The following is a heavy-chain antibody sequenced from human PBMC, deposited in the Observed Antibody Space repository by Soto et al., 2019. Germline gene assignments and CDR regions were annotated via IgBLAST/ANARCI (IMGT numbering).Heavy chain of an antibody. V-gene: IGHV3-23*01. CDR3: AKDSLLRYFTAALDY. Sequence: HPGGSLRLSCAASGFTFSSYAMSWVRQAPGKGLEWVSAISGSGGSTYYADSVKGRFTISRDNSKNTLYLQMNSLRAEDTAVYYCAKDSLLRYFTAALDYWGQGTLVTVSS. CDR1: GFTFSSYA. D-gene: IGHD3-9*01. CDR2: ISGSGGST. J-gene: IGHJ4*02.